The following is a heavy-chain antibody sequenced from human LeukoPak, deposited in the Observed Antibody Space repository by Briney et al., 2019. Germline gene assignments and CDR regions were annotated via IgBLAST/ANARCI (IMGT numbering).Heavy chain of an antibody. CDR2: IGSSSSTI. J-gene: IGHJ4*02. CDR3: ARGIDY. CDR1: GFTFRSYT. V-gene: IGHV3-48*01. Sequence: PGGSLRLSCAASGFTFRSYTMNWVRQAPGKGLEWISYIGSSSSTIYYADSVKGRFTISRDNAKNSLYLQMNSLRAEDTAVYYCARGIDYWGQGTLVTVSS.